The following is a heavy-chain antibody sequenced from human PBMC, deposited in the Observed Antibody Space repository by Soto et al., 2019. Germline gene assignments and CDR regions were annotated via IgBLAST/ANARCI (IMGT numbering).Heavy chain of an antibody. CDR2: VSLTGDRT. D-gene: IGHD2-8*01. CDR1: RFDFSSYE. J-gene: IGHJ4*02. V-gene: IGHV3-23*01. CDR3: ARGGGYCTPTSCAIDS. Sequence: VGSLRLSCVASRFDFSSYEMSWVRQAAGKGLEWVSRVSLTGDRTNYAGSVKGRFTVSRDNFKNALYLEMDSLRPDDTAIYYCARGGGYCTPTSCAIDSWGRGTPVTVSS.